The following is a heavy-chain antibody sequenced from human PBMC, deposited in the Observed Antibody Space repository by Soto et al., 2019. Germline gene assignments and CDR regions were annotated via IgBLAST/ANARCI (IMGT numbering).Heavy chain of an antibody. V-gene: IGHV4-59*08. Sequence: SETLSLTCTVSGGSISSSCWSWIRQPPGKGLEWIGYIYYSGSTNYNPSLKSRVTISVDTSKNQFSLKLSSVTAADTAVYYCASGATVPAATYYYYYGMDVWGQGTTVTVSS. CDR2: IYYSGST. CDR3: ASGATVPAATYYYYYGMDV. J-gene: IGHJ6*02. CDR1: GGSISSSC. D-gene: IGHD2-2*01.